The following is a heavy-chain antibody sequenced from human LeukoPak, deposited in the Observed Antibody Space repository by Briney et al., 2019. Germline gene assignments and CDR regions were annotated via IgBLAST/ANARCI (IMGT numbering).Heavy chain of an antibody. CDR3: AKDANGYYYDSSGYSPTDY. Sequence: GGSLRLSCAASGFTFSSYGMHWVRQAPGKGLEWVAVISYDGSNKYYADSVKGRFTISRDNSKNTLYLQMNSLRAEDTAVYYCAKDANGYYYDSSGYSPTDYWGQGTLVTVSP. J-gene: IGHJ4*02. CDR2: ISYDGSNK. CDR1: GFTFSSYG. D-gene: IGHD3-22*01. V-gene: IGHV3-30*18.